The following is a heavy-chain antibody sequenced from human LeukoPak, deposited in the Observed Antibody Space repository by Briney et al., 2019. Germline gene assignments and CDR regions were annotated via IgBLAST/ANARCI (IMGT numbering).Heavy chain of an antibody. Sequence: PGGSLRLSCAASGFTFSGSAMHWVRQASGKGLEWVGRTRSKANSYATAYAASVKGRFTISRDDSKNTAYLQMNSLKTEDTAVYYCTSPLKYSSGWYYFDYWGQGTLVTVSS. J-gene: IGHJ4*02. D-gene: IGHD6-19*01. CDR2: TRSKANSYAT. V-gene: IGHV3-73*01. CDR1: GFTFSGSA. CDR3: TSPLKYSSGWYYFDY.